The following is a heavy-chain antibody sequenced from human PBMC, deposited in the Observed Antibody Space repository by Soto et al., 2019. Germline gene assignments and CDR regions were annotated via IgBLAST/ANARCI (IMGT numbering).Heavy chain of an antibody. CDR1: GFTFDDYG. CDR3: ARLYSSGWYGPGRY. V-gene: IGHV3-20*04. J-gene: IGHJ4*02. CDR2: INWNGGST. Sequence: EVQLVESGGGVVRPGGSLRLSCAASGFTFDDYGMSWVRQAPGKGLEWVSGINWNGGSTGYADSVKGRFTISRDNVKYSLYMQMSSLRAEDTALYYCARLYSSGWYGPGRYWGQGTLVTVSS. D-gene: IGHD6-19*01.